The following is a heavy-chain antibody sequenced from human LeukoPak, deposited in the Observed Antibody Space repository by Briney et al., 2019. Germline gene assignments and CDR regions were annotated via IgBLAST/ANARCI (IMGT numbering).Heavy chain of an antibody. CDR2: IYYSGST. J-gene: IGHJ4*02. CDR3: ASSPLYHYYGSGSYYKAHYFDY. CDR1: GGSISSYY. V-gene: IGHV4-59*01. D-gene: IGHD3-10*01. Sequence: TSETLSLTCTVSGGSISSYYWSWIRQPPGKGLEWIGYIYYSGSTNYNPSLKSRVTISVDTSKNQFSLKLSSVTAADTAVYYCASSPLYHYYGSGSYYKAHYFDYWGQGTLVTVSS.